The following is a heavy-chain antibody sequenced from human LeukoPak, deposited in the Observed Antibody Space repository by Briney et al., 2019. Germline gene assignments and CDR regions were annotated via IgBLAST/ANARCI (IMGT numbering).Heavy chain of an antibody. CDR3: ARGISSGYYYVTSGGYYFDC. CDR2: IYHGGST. V-gene: IGHV4-38-2*02. D-gene: IGHD3-22*01. Sequence: SETLSLTCTFSGYSISSGYYWGWIPQPPGNGLEWIGSIYHGGSTYYNPSLKSRVTISVDTSKNQFSLKLSSVTAADTAVYYCARGISSGYYYVTSGGYYFDCWGQGTLVTVSS. CDR1: GYSISSGYY. J-gene: IGHJ4*02.